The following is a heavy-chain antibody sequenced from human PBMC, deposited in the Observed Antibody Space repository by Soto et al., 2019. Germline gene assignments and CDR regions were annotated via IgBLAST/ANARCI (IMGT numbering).Heavy chain of an antibody. J-gene: IGHJ4*02. V-gene: IGHV4-39*01. CDR2: IYYSGST. Sequence: SETLSLTCTVSGGSISSGGYYWSWIRQHPGKGLEWIGTIYYSGSTYYNPSLKSRVTISVDTSKNQFSLKLSSVTAADTAVYYCASSDGGSTIDYWGQGALVTVSS. CDR1: GGSISSGGYY. CDR3: ASSDGGSTIDY.